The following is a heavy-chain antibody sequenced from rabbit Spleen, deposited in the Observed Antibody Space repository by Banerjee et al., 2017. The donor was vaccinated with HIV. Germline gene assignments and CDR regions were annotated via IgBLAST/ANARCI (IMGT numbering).Heavy chain of an antibody. D-gene: IGHD2-1*01. CDR1: GVSLSNYW. J-gene: IGHJ2*01. CDR2: IDTGTGSA. V-gene: IGHV1S45*01. Sequence: EQLEESGGGLVKPEGSLTLTCKASGVSLSNYWICWVRQAPGKGLEWIGCIDTGTGSAHYASWVKGRVTISKTSSTTVTLQMTSLTVADTATYFCARGSGDVGWGYLIWGPGTLVTFS. CDR3: ARGSGDVGWGYLI.